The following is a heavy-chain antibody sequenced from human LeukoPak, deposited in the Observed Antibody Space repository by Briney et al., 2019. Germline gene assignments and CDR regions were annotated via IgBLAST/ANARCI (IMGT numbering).Heavy chain of an antibody. D-gene: IGHD3/OR15-3a*01. V-gene: IGHV3-73*01. CDR1: GFTFSGSN. CDR3: TRHVDFWTGYYTGTYWFVS. Sequence: GGSLRLSCAASGFTFSGSNMHWVRQASGKGLEWVGRIRSNTNNYSTAYPASVTGRFPISRDHSKDTAYLQIHSLKIEDTAVYYCTRHVDFWTGYYTGTYWFVSWGQGTLVTVSS. J-gene: IGHJ5*01. CDR2: IRSNTNNYST.